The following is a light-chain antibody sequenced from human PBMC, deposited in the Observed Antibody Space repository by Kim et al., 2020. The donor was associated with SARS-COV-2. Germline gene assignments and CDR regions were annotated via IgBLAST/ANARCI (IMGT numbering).Light chain of an antibody. Sequence: VSPGQTASITCSGDKLEDKYVCWYQQKAGQSPVLLIYQDTKWPSGIPGRFSGSNSGNTATLTISGTQAMDEADYYCQTWDSSSVIFGGGTQLTVL. CDR2: QDT. J-gene: IGLJ2*01. CDR3: QTWDSSSVI. CDR1: KLEDKY. V-gene: IGLV3-1*01.